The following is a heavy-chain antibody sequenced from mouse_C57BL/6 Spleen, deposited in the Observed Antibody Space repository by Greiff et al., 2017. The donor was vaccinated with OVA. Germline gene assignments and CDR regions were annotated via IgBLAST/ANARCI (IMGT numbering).Heavy chain of an antibody. CDR1: GYTFTDYY. J-gene: IGHJ3*01. CDR2: INPNNGGT. V-gene: IGHV1-26*01. CDR3: ARYDYERFAY. D-gene: IGHD2-4*01. Sequence: EVQLQQSGPELVKPGASVKISCKASGYTFTDYYMNWVKQSHGKSLEWIGDINPNNGGTSYNQKFKGKATLTVDKSSSTAYMELRSLTSEDSAVYYCARYDYERFAYWGQGTLVTVSA.